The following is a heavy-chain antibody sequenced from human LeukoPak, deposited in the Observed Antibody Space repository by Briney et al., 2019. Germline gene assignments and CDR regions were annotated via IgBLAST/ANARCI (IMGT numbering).Heavy chain of an antibody. CDR3: ARDLPSYYFDSGNMFDP. CDR2: IYSSGRT. J-gene: IGHJ5*02. D-gene: IGHD3-10*01. Sequence: SETLSLTCTVSGGSISNLYWSWIRQPAGKGLEWIGRIYSSGRTNYNSSLKSRVAMSIDTSNNQFSLKLSSVTAADTAVYYCARDLPSYYFDSGNMFDPWGQGTLVTVSS. CDR1: GGSISNLY. V-gene: IGHV4-4*07.